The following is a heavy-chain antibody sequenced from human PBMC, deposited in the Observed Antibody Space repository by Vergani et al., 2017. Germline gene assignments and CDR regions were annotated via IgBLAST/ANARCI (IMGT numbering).Heavy chain of an antibody. CDR2: IIPIFGTA. J-gene: IGHJ4*02. CDR3: ARSYQLPPSWVGYFDY. Sequence: QVQLVQSGAEVKKPGSSVKVSCKASGGTFSSYAISWVRQAPGQGLEWMGGIIPIFGTANYAQKFQGRVTITADESTSTAYMELRSLRSDDTAVYYCARSYQLPPSWVGYFDYWGQGTLVTVSS. V-gene: IGHV1-69*01. CDR1: GGTFSSYA. D-gene: IGHD2-2*01.